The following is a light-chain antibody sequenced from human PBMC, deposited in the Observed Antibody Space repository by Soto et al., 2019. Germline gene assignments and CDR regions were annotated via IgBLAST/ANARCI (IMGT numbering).Light chain of an antibody. Sequence: EIVMTQSPDTLSVSPGETVTLSCRASQSVSINLAWYQQKPGQTPRLLIYDASTRATAVPARFSGSGFGTEFTPTITSLQADDSAFYHCQQYNDWPPWTFGQGTKVEVK. CDR1: QSVSIN. CDR2: DAS. V-gene: IGKV3-15*01. J-gene: IGKJ1*01. CDR3: QQYNDWPPWT.